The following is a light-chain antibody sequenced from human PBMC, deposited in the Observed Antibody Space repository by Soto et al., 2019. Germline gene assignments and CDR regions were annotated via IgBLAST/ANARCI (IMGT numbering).Light chain of an antibody. CDR3: QSYDSSNWV. J-gene: IGLJ3*02. CDR1: SGSIASNY. Sequence: QSVSESPGKTVTISCTRSSGSIASNYVQWYQQRPGSAPTTVIYEDNQRPSGVPDRFSGSIDSSSNSASLTISGLKTEDEADYYCQSYDSSNWVFGGGTKLTVL. V-gene: IGLV6-57*03. CDR2: EDN.